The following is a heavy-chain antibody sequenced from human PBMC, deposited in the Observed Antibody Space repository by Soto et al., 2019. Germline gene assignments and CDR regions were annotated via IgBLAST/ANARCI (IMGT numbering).Heavy chain of an antibody. D-gene: IGHD3-9*01. CDR3: ARVGRYYDILTGYLHIYYYYGMDV. V-gene: IGHV1-18*01. CDR1: GYTFTSYG. Sequence: ASVTVSCKASGYTFTSYGISWVRQAPGQGLEWMGWISAYNGNTNYAQKLQGRVTMTTNTSTSTAYMELRSLRSDDTAVYYCARVGRYYDILTGYLHIYYYYGMDVWGQGTTVTVSS. J-gene: IGHJ6*02. CDR2: ISAYNGNT.